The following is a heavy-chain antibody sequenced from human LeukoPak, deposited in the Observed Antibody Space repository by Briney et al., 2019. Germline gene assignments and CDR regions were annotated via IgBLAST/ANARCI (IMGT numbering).Heavy chain of an antibody. Sequence: GGSLRLSCAASGFTFSSYAMSWVRQAPGKGLDWVSAISGSGGSTYYADSVKGRFTISRDNSKNTLYLQMNSLRAEDTAVYYCANIMMGYFDYWGQGTLVTVSS. J-gene: IGHJ4*02. CDR2: ISGSGGST. CDR3: ANIMMGYFDY. V-gene: IGHV3-23*01. D-gene: IGHD3-16*01. CDR1: GFTFSSYA.